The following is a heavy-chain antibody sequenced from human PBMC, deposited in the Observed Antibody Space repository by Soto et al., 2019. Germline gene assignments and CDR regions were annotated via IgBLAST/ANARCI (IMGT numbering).Heavy chain of an antibody. CDR3: ARHLGSSNYPFDY. CDR2: IYYSGNT. D-gene: IGHD4-4*01. CDR1: GGSISSSSYY. Sequence: PSETLSLTCTVSGGSISSSSYYWGWIRQPPGKGLEWIATIYYSGNTYYKSSLRSRATIAVDTSKNQFSLKLSSVTAADTAVYYCARHLGSSNYPFDYWGQGTLVTVSS. J-gene: IGHJ4*02. V-gene: IGHV4-39*01.